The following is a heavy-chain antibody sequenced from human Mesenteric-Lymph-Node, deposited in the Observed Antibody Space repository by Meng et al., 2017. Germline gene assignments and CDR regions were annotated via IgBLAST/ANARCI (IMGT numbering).Heavy chain of an antibody. V-gene: IGHV3-7*01. CDR2: IKTDGSGK. D-gene: IGHD6-13*01. J-gene: IGHJ4*02. CDR1: GFTFSDYW. Sequence: GGSLRLSCASSGFTFSDYWMAWVRQAPGKGLEWVANIKTDGSGKYYVDSVSGRFTISRDNAKNSLFLQMNSLRAEDTALYYCARSIMTAAGPFDYWGQGTLVTVSS. CDR3: ARSIMTAAGPFDY.